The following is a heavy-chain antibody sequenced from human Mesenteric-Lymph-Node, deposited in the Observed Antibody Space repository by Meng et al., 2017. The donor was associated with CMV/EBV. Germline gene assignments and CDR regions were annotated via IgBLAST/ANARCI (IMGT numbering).Heavy chain of an antibody. D-gene: IGHD3-10*01. CDR1: GYTFSNFG. V-gene: IGHV1-18*01. CDR2: ISAYNGNT. CDR3: ARGGGPGSYGSGSLFGY. J-gene: IGHJ4*02. Sequence: ASVKVSCKASGYTFSNFGTSWVRQAPGQGLEWMGWISAYNGNTMYAQKLRGRVTMTTDTSTSTAYMELRSLRSDDTAVYYCARGGGPGSYGSGSLFGYWGQGTLVTVSS.